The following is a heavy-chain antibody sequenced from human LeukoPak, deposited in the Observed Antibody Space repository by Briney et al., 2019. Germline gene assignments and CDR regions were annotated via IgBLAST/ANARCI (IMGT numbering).Heavy chain of an antibody. CDR3: ARDLAYGDDGL. D-gene: IGHD4-17*01. Sequence: GGSLRLSCAAPGFTLSNYSMNWVRQAPGKGLEWVAFISSSSSYIFYADSLKGRFTISRDNAKNSLYLQMNSLRADDTAVYYCARDLAYGDDGLWGQGTLVTVSS. V-gene: IGHV3-21*01. J-gene: IGHJ4*02. CDR1: GFTLSNYS. CDR2: ISSSSSYI.